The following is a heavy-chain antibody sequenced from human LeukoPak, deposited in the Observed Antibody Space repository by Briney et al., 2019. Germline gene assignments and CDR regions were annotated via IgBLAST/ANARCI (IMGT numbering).Heavy chain of an antibody. CDR1: GFAFSGSS. CDR2: IKQDGSEK. CDR3: AREDNYYYGMDV. Sequence: GGSLRLSCVVSGFAFSGSSMSWVRQAPGKGLEWVANIKQDGSEKYYVDSVKGRFTISRDNAKNSLYLQMNSLRAEDTAVYYCAREDNYYYGMDVWGRGTTVTVSS. J-gene: IGHJ6*02. V-gene: IGHV3-7*03.